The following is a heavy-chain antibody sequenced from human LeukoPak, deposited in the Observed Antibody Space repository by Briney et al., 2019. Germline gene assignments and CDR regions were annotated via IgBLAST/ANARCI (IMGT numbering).Heavy chain of an antibody. D-gene: IGHD2-2*01. CDR3: ARGGAYCSSTSCYEFDY. Sequence: PGRSLRLSCAASGFTFSSYAMHWVRQAPGKGLEWVAVISYDGSNKYYADSVNGRFTISRDNSKNTLYLQMNSLRAEDTAVYYCARGGAYCSSTSCYEFDYWGQGTLVTVSS. J-gene: IGHJ4*02. V-gene: IGHV3-30*04. CDR2: ISYDGSNK. CDR1: GFTFSSYA.